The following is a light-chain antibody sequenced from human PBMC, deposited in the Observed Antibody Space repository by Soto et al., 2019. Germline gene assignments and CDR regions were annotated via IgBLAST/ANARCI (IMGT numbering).Light chain of an antibody. J-gene: IGLJ1*01. CDR2: DVS. V-gene: IGLV2-14*03. CDR1: SSDVGGYDY. CDR3: SSYTSSSLYV. Sequence: QSVLTQPASVSGSPGQSITISCTGTSSDVGGYDYVSWYQHHPGKAPKLMIYDVSNRPSGVSNRFSGSKSGNTASLTISGLQAEDDADYYGSSYTSSSLYVFGTGTKLTVL.